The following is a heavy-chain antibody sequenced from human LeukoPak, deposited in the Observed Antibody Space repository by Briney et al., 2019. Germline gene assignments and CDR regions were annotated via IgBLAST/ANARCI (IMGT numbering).Heavy chain of an antibody. V-gene: IGHV5-10-1*01. Sequence: GESLRISCQGFEKSLIYHWISWVRQMPGKGLEWMGKITLSDSSATYSPSFQGHVTILIDKSINTAYLQWTSLKASDTAMYYCARLDILTGYYYGMDVWGQGTTVTVSS. CDR1: EKSLIYHW. J-gene: IGHJ6*02. D-gene: IGHD3-9*01. CDR3: ARLDILTGYYYGMDV. CDR2: ITLSDSSA.